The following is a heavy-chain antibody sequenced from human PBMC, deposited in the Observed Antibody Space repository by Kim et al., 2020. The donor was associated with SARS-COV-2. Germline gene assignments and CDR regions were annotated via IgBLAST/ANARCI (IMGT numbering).Heavy chain of an antibody. V-gene: IGHV4-59*03. CDR2: T. D-gene: IGHD1-26*01. J-gene: IGHJ4*02. CDR3: AKIRGGGASFDD. Sequence: TNYNPSLKCRVTVSVDTSENQFSLYLSSMTAADTAVYYCAKIRGGGASFDDWGQGVLVTVSS.